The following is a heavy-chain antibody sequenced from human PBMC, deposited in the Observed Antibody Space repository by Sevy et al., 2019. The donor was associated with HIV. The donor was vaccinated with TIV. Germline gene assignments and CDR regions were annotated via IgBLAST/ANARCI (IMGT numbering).Heavy chain of an antibody. CDR3: ARETYYYDSGFFYPFDY. CDR2: INPDGGES. V-gene: IGHV3-7*01. CDR1: GLTSRTYW. D-gene: IGHD3-10*01. Sequence: GGSLRLSCVVSGLTSRTYWMHWVRRAPGKGLEWVASINPDGGESYYVASVKGQFTISRDNTKNSLYLQMTSLRAEDTAAYYCARETYYYDSGFFYPFDYWGQGTLVTVSS. J-gene: IGHJ4*02.